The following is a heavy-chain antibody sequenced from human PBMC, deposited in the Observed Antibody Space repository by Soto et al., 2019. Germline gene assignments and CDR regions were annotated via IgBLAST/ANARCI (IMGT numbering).Heavy chain of an antibody. CDR2: IFWDDDK. D-gene: IGHD3-9*01. J-gene: IGHJ4*02. CDR3: AHSPPYDILTGSLNYFDY. CDR1: GFSLSTSGVG. Sequence: QITLKESGPTLVKPTQTLTLTCTFSGFSLSTSGVGVGWIRQPPGKALEWLALIFWDDDKRYSPSLKSRLTITKGTSKNQVVLTMTNMDPVDTATYYCAHSPPYDILTGSLNYFDYWGQATLVTVSS. V-gene: IGHV2-5*02.